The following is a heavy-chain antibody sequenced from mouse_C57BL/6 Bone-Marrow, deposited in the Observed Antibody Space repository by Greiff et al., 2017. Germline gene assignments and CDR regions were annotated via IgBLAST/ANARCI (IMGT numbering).Heavy chain of an antibody. CDR2: IYPRRGNT. V-gene: IGHV1-81*01. CDR1: GYTFTSYG. CDR3: ARSRGSFAY. Sequence: LQESGAELARPGASVKLSCKASGYTFTSYGISWVKQRTGQGLEWIGEIYPRRGNTYYNEKFKGKATLTADKSSSTAYMELRSLTSEDSAVYFCARSRGSFAYWGQGTLVTVSA. J-gene: IGHJ3*01.